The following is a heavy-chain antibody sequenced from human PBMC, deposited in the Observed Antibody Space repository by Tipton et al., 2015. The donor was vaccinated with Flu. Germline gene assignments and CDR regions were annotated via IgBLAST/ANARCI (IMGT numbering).Heavy chain of an antibody. Sequence: TLSLTCTVSGDSISTTIYYWGWVRQPPGKGLEWIGSIYYSGTTYYNPSLKSRVTISVDSSKNEFSLTLPSLTAADTAVYYCARDLWNDRRAYYYYGVDVWRQGTTVTVSS. CDR2: IYYSGTT. V-gene: IGHV4-39*07. CDR1: GDSISTTIYY. D-gene: IGHD1-1*01. CDR3: ARDLWNDRRAYYYYGVDV. J-gene: IGHJ6*02.